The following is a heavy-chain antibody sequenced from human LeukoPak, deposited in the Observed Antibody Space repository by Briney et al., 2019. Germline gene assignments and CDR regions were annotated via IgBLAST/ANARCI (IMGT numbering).Heavy chain of an antibody. J-gene: IGHJ4*02. V-gene: IGHV3-48*03. D-gene: IGHD6-19*01. Sequence: PRGSLRLSCAASGFTFSSYEMNWVRPAPRERLESVSYTTSSGSTIYYADSVEGRFTISRDNAKNSLYLQMNSLRAEDTAVYYCARDRHSSGWAGFDYWGQGTLVTVSS. CDR3: ARDRHSSGWAGFDY. CDR2: TTSSGSTI. CDR1: GFTFSSYE.